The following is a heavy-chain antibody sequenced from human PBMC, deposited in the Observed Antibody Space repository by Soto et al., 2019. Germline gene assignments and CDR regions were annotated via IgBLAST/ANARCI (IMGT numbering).Heavy chain of an antibody. CDR1: GFTFSIYA. V-gene: IGHV3-23*01. Sequence: PGGSLRLSCAASGFTFSIYAMSWVRQAPGKGLEWVSAVSGGGGNTYYADSVKGRFTISRDNSKNTLYLQMNSLRAEDTAVYYCAKSTGYSSTHPFDYWGQGTLVTVSS. CDR3: AKSTGYSSTHPFDY. CDR2: VSGGGGNT. J-gene: IGHJ4*02. D-gene: IGHD6-13*01.